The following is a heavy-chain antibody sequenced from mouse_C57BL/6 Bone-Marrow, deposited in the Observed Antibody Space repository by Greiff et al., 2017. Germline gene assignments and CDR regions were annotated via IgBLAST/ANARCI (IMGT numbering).Heavy chain of an antibody. CDR1: GYTFTSYW. CDR3: AEGYYGSSPFAY. D-gene: IGHD1-1*01. CDR2: IHPNSGST. J-gene: IGHJ3*01. V-gene: IGHV1-64*01. Sequence: QVQLKQPGAELVKPGASVKLSCKASGYTFTSYWMHWVKQRPGQGLEWIGMIHPNSGSTNYNEKFKSKATLTVDKSSSTAYMQLSSLTSEDSAVYYCAEGYYGSSPFAYWGQGTLVTVSA.